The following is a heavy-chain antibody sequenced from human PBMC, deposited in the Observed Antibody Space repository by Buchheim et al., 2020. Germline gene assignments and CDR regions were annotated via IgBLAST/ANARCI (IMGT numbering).Heavy chain of an antibody. Sequence: QVQLQESGPGLVKPSETLSLTCNVSGGSISNSYWSWIRQPAGKGLEWIGRIYATGSTTYNPSLKSRVTMSLHTSKNQFSLQLTSVTAADTAVYYCARIERGHDYGDPQEWGQGSL. J-gene: IGHJ4*02. CDR1: GGSISNSY. D-gene: IGHD4-17*01. CDR3: ARIERGHDYGDPQE. CDR2: IYATGST. V-gene: IGHV4-4*07.